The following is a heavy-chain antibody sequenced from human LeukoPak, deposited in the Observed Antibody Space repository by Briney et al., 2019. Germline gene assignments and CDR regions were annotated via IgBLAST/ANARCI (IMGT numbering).Heavy chain of an antibody. CDR3: ARESQGYCSSTSCYALGAFDI. CDR1: GFTFSSYS. CDR2: ISSSSSYI. D-gene: IGHD2-2*01. J-gene: IGHJ3*02. Sequence: PGASLRLSCAASGFTFSSYSMNWVRQPPGKGLEWVSSISSSSSYIYYADSVKGRFTISRDNAKNSLYLQMNSLRAEDTAVYYCARESQGYCSSTSCYALGAFDIWGQGTMVTVSS. V-gene: IGHV3-21*01.